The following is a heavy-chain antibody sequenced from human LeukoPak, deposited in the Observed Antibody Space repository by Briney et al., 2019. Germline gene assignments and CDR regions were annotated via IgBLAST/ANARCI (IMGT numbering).Heavy chain of an antibody. D-gene: IGHD2-2*01. CDR1: GYSISSGYY. V-gene: IGHV4-38-2*02. J-gene: IGHJ5*02. Sequence: PSETLSLTCTVSGYSISSGYYWGWIRPPPGKGLEWIGSIYHSGSTYYNPSLKSRVTISVDTSKNQFSLKLSSVTAADTAVYYCARVEVPGAYNWFDPWGQGTLVTVSS. CDR3: ARVEVPGAYNWFDP. CDR2: IYHSGST.